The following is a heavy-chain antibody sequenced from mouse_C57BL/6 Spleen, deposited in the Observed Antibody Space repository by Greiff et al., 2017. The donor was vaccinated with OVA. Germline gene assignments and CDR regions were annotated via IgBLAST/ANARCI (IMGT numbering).Heavy chain of an antibody. CDR1: GYSITSGYY. CDR2: ISYDGSN. V-gene: IGHV3-6*01. J-gene: IGHJ2*01. Sequence: EVQRVESGPGLVKPSQSLSLTCSVTGYSITSGYYWNWIRQFPGNKLEWMGYISYDGSNNYNPSLKNRISITRDTSKNQFFLKLNSVTTEDTATYYCARDGLLDDWGQGTTLTVSS. D-gene: IGHD2-3*01. CDR3: ARDGLLDD.